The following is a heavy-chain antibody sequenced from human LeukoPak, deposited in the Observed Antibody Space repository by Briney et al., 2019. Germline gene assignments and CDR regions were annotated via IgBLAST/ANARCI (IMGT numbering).Heavy chain of an antibody. CDR3: ARAPTYYDSSGYYFGEYYYYMDV. J-gene: IGHJ6*03. V-gene: IGHV1-8*03. CDR2: MNPNSGNT. Sequence: GASVKVSCKASGYTFTSYDINWVRQATGQGLEWMGWMNPNSGNTGYAQKFQGRVTITRNTSISTAYMELSSLRSEDTAVYYCARAPTYYDSSGYYFGEYYYYMDVWGKGTTVTVSS. CDR1: GYTFTSYD. D-gene: IGHD3-22*01.